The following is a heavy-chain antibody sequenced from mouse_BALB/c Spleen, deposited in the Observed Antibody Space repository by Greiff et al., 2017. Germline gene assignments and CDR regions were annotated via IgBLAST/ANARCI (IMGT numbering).Heavy chain of an antibody. CDR3: ARGRRTIYAMDY. CDR2: ISSGSSTI. J-gene: IGHJ4*01. V-gene: IGHV5-17*02. CDR1: GFTFSSYG. D-gene: IGHD1-1*02. Sequence: VQLQQSGGGLVQPGGSLKLSCAASGFTFSSYGMSWVRQTPEKGLEWVAYISSGSSTIYYADTVKGRFTISRDNPKNTLFLQMTSLRSEDTAMYYCARGRRTIYAMDYWGQGTSVTVSS.